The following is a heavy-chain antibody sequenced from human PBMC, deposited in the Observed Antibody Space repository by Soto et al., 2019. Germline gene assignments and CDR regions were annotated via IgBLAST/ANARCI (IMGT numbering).Heavy chain of an antibody. D-gene: IGHD3-3*01. Sequence: QVQLQESGPGLVKPSETLSLTCTVSGGSISSYFWSWIRQSPGQGLVWIGYISYTGSTTYNPSLKSRVTMSVDTSRNQFSLRLSSVTAAYTAVYYCARGSEWMSYWGQGTLVTVSS. J-gene: IGHJ4*02. CDR2: ISYTGST. V-gene: IGHV4-59*01. CDR1: GGSISSYF. CDR3: ARGSEWMSY.